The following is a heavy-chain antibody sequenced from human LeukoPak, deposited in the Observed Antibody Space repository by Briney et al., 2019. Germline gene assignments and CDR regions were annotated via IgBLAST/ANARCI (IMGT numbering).Heavy chain of an antibody. V-gene: IGHV3-72*01. CDR3: ARAAEYSGYDSADY. CDR2: TRNKANTYTT. D-gene: IGHD5-12*01. CDR1: GFTFSDHY. Sequence: GGSLRLSCAASGFTFSDHYMDWVRQAPGKGLEWVGRTRNKANTYTTEYAASVKGRSTISRDDSKNSLYLQMNSLKTEDTAVYYCARAAEYSGYDSADYWGQGTLVTVSS. J-gene: IGHJ4*02.